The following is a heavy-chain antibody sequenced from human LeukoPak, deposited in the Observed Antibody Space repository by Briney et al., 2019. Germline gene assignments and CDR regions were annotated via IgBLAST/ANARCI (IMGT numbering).Heavy chain of an antibody. CDR2: VYSSGST. J-gene: IGHJ4*02. CDR1: RGSISSYY. CDR3: ARDRSSGWYVVDY. Sequence: PSETLSLTCSASRGSISSYYWSWIRQPAGKGLEWIGRVYSSGSTNYNPSLKSRVTMSIDTSKNQFSLKLSSVTAADTAVYYCARDRSSGWYVVDYWGQGTLVTVSS. D-gene: IGHD6-19*01. V-gene: IGHV4-4*07.